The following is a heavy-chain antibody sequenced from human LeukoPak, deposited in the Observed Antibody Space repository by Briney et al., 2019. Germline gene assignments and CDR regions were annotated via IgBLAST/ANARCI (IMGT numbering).Heavy chain of an antibody. D-gene: IGHD3-3*01. CDR3: ARCSDFWSGSKGYYYYMDV. CDR1: GYTFTGYY. Sequence: SVKVSCKASGYTFTGYYMHWVRQAPGQGLEWMGGIIPIFGTANYAQKFQGRVTITADESTSTAYMELSSLRSEDTAVYYCARCSDFWSGSKGYYYYMDVWGKGTTVTVSS. CDR2: IIPIFGTA. J-gene: IGHJ6*03. V-gene: IGHV1-69*13.